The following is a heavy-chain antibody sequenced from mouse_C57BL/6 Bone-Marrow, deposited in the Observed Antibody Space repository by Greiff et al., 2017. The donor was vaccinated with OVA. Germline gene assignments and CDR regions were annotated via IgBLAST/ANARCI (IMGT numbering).Heavy chain of an antibody. CDR2: INPGSGGT. D-gene: IGHD1-1*01. Sequence: VQLQQSGAELVRPGTSVKVSCKASGYAFTNYLIEWVKQRPGQGLEWIGVINPGSGGTNYNEKFKGKATLTADKSSSTAYMQLSSLTSEDSAVYFCARCTTVPGYFDYWGQGTTLTVSS. J-gene: IGHJ2*01. CDR3: ARCTTVPGYFDY. V-gene: IGHV1-54*01. CDR1: GYAFTNYL.